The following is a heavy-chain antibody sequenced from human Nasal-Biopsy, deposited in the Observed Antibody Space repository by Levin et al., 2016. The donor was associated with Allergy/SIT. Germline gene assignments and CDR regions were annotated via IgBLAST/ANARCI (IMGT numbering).Heavy chain of an antibody. CDR3: ARARFSGYERYFDY. CDR1: GGSISSSDYY. J-gene: IGHJ4*02. CDR2: IYHGGST. D-gene: IGHD5-12*01. Sequence: SETLSLTCTVSGGSISSSDYYWGWIRQPPGKGLEWIGSIYHGGSTYYNPSLKSRVTISVDTSKNQFSLKLSSVTAADTAVYYCARARFSGYERYFDYWGQGTLVTVSS. V-gene: IGHV4-39*01.